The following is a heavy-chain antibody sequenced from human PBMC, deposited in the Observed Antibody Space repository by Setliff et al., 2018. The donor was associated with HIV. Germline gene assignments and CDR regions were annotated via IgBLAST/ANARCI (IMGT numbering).Heavy chain of an antibody. CDR2: MNPNSGNT. CDR1: GGTFSSYA. Sequence: ASVKVSCKASGGTFSSYAISWVRQATGQGLEWMGWMNPNSGNTGYAQKFQGRVTITRDTSIYTVYMELTGLTSDDTAVYYCARQDHSSVNTGSLYAFDVWGQGTMVTVSS. CDR3: ARQDHSSVNTGSLYAFDV. J-gene: IGHJ3*01. V-gene: IGHV1-8*02. D-gene: IGHD3-22*01.